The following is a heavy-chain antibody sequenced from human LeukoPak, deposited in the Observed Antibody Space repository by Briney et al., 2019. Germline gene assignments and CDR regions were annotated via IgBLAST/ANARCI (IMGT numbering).Heavy chain of an antibody. CDR3: ARYLGIAAAGTDSFDI. Sequence: GESLKISCKDSGYSFTSYWIGWVRQMPGKGLEWMGIISPTDSDTRYSPSFQGQVTISADRSISTAYLQWSSLKASDTAMYYCARYLGIAAAGTDSFDIWGQGTMVTVSS. CDR2: ISPTDSDT. D-gene: IGHD6-13*01. V-gene: IGHV5-51*01. CDR1: GYSFTSYW. J-gene: IGHJ3*02.